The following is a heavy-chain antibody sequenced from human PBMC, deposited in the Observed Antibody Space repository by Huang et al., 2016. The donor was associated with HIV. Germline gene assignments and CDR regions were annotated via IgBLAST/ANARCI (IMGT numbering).Heavy chain of an antibody. Sequence: QVQLQESGPGLVKPSETLSLTCTVSGGSVSSGSYYWSWIRQPPGKGLEWIGYIYYSGSTNYTPSLKSRVTISVDTAKNPFSLKLSSVTAADTAVYYCARTAITMIVVVTPYFDYWGQGTLVTVSS. CDR1: GGSVSSGSYY. CDR2: IYYSGST. J-gene: IGHJ4*02. D-gene: IGHD3-22*01. V-gene: IGHV4-61*01. CDR3: ARTAITMIVVVTPYFDY.